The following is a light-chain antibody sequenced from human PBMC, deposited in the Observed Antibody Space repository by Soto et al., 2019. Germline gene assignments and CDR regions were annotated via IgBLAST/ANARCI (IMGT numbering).Light chain of an antibody. CDR3: SSYTSSSTLYV. V-gene: IGLV2-14*01. Sequence: QSAMTQPASVSGSPGQSITISCTGTSSDVGGYNYVSWYQQHPGNAPKLMIYDVSNRPSGVSNRFSGSKPGNTASLTISGLQAEDEADYYCSSYTSSSTLYVFGTGTKVTVL. CDR1: SSDVGGYNY. CDR2: DVS. J-gene: IGLJ1*01.